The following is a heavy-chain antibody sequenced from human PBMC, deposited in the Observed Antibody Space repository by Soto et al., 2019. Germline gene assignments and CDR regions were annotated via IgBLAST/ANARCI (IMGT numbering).Heavy chain of an antibody. CDR2: ISTYNGNT. CDR3: ARDRGSSGSYWAEPFEV. J-gene: IGHJ3*01. V-gene: IGHV1-18*01. Sequence: QVQLVQSGAEVKKPGASVKVSCKASGYTFTSYGISWVRQAPGQGLEWMGWISTYNGNTAYEQRLQGRVTMTTDTVTSTAYVELRSLTSDDTAVYYCARDRGSSGSYWAEPFEVWGQGTMVSVSS. CDR1: GYTFTSYG. D-gene: IGHD3-22*01.